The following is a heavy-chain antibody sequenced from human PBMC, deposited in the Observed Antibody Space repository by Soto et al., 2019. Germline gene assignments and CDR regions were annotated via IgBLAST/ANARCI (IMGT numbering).Heavy chain of an antibody. CDR1: GITFSSYW. Sequence: EVQLVESGGGLVQPGGSLRLSCAASGITFSSYWMSWVRQAPVKGLEWVGNIKQDGSEKNYVDFMEGRFTISRDNAENSLYLHMNSLRAENTAVYYCARIASAGRGWDVWGQGTTVVVSS. J-gene: IGHJ6*02. CDR2: IKQDGSEK. CDR3: ARIASAGRGWDV. V-gene: IGHV3-7*01. D-gene: IGHD6-13*01.